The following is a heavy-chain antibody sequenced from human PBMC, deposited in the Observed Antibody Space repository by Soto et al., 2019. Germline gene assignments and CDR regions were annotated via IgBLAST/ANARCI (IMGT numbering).Heavy chain of an antibody. Sequence: SETLSLTCTVSVGSVSSGSYYWSWIRQPPGKGLEWIGYIYYSGSTNYNPSLKSRVTISVDTSKNQFSLKLSSVTAADTAVYYCARLIVGATGYYYYGMDVWGQGTTVTVSS. J-gene: IGHJ6*02. CDR2: IYYSGST. CDR1: VGSVSSGSYY. V-gene: IGHV4-61*01. D-gene: IGHD1-26*01. CDR3: ARLIVGATGYYYYGMDV.